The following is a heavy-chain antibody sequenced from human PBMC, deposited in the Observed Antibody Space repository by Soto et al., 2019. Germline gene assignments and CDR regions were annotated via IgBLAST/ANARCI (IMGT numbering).Heavy chain of an antibody. CDR3: TSGPSMYCSRRSCYSTLFHY. Sequence: GGSLRLSCAASGFTLSSYWMHWVRQAPGKGLVWVSRINSDGSSTSYADSVKGRFTISRDNAKNTLYLQMNSLRAEDTAVYYCTSGPSMYCSRRSCYSTLFHYWGQGTLVTVSS. V-gene: IGHV3-74*01. CDR2: INSDGSST. J-gene: IGHJ4*02. D-gene: IGHD2-15*01. CDR1: GFTLSSYW.